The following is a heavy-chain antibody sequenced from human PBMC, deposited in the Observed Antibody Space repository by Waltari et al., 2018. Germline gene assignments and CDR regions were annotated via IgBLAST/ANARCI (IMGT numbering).Heavy chain of an antibody. Sequence: QVQLQESGPGLVKPSETLSLTCAVSGYSISSGYYWGWIRQPPGKGLEWIGYIYYSGSTNYNPSLKSRVTISVDTSKNQFSLKLSSVTAADTAVYYCARARGSMVYAFFDYWGQGTLV. D-gene: IGHD2-8*01. CDR2: IYYSGST. V-gene: IGHV4-61*01. J-gene: IGHJ4*02. CDR1: GYSISSGYY. CDR3: ARARGSMVYAFFDY.